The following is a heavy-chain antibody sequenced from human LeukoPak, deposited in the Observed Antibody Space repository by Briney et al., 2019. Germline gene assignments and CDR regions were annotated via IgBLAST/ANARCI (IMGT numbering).Heavy chain of an antibody. CDR2: ISSSSSYI. D-gene: IGHD3-16*01. V-gene: IGHV3-21*01. Sequence: GGPLRLSCAASGFTFSSYSMNWVGQAPGKGLEWVSSISSSSSYIYYADSVKGRFTISRDNAKNSLYLQMNSLRAEDTAVYYCARPAYTAAYDLWGQGTMVTVSS. J-gene: IGHJ3*01. CDR1: GFTFSSYS. CDR3: ARPAYTAAYDL.